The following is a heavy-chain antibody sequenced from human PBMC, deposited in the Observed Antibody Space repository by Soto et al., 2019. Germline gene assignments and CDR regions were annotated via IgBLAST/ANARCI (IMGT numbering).Heavy chain of an antibody. CDR3: ASGYCSSTSCRYFDY. D-gene: IGHD2-2*01. CDR1: GGSISSYY. V-gene: IGHV4-59*08. CDR2: IYYSGST. J-gene: IGHJ4*02. Sequence: QVQLQESGPGLVKPSETLSLTCTVSGGSISSYYWSWIRQPPGKGLEWIGYIYYSGSTNYNPSLKSRVTISVDTSKNQFSLKLSSVTAADTAVYYCASGYCSSTSCRYFDYWGQGTLVTVSS.